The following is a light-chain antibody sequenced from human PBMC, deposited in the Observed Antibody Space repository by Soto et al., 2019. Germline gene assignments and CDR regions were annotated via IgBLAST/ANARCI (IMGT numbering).Light chain of an antibody. CDR3: TSPACTYESI. V-gene: IGLV2-11*01. Sequence: QSVLTQPRSVTGYPGQAVTISCTGTSSDVGSCDHVSWYQQRPGKAPKLVLYDVVKRPSGVPDRFSGAKSGNTASLTLSGLLVEEQGDSRCTSPACTYESIFGCGARVTV. CDR1: SSDVGSCDH. J-gene: IGLJ2*01. CDR2: DVV.